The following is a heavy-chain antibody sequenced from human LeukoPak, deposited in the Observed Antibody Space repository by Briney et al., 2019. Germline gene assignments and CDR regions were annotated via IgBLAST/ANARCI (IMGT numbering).Heavy chain of an antibody. D-gene: IGHD3-9*01. V-gene: IGHV1-18*01. CDR1: GYTFTSYG. J-gene: IGHJ4*02. CDR2: ISAYNGNI. Sequence: ASVKVSCKASGYTFTSYGISWVRQAPGQGLEGMGWISAYNGNINYAQKLQGRVTMTTDTSTSTAYMELRSLRSDDTAVYYCARVPHKFGRYFVLHDDYWGQGTLVTVSS. CDR3: ARVPHKFGRYFVLHDDY.